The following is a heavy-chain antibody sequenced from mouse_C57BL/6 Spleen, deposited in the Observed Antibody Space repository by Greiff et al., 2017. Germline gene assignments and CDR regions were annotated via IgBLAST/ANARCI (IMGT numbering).Heavy chain of an antibody. CDR3: ARDRGLSSFDY. CDR2: ISDGGSYT. CDR1: GFTFSSYA. J-gene: IGHJ2*01. V-gene: IGHV5-4*01. D-gene: IGHD2-2*01. Sequence: EVQGVESGGGLVKPGGSLKLSCAASGFTFSSYAMSWVRQTPEKRLEWVATISDGGSYTYYTDNVKGRFTISRDNAKNNLYLQMSHLKSEDTAMYYCARDRGLSSFDYWGQGTTLTVSS.